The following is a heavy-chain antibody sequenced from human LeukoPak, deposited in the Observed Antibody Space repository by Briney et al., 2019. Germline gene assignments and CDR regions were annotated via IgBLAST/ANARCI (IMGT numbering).Heavy chain of an antibody. J-gene: IGHJ5*02. CDR2: INHGGST. CDR3: ARGRIGIAAAGTLSWFDP. D-gene: IGHD6-13*01. V-gene: IGHV4-34*01. Sequence: SETLSLTCAVYGGSFSGYYWSWIRQPPGKGLEWIGEINHGGSTNYNPSLRSRVTISVDTSKNQFSLKLSSVTAADTAVYYCARGRIGIAAAGTLSWFDPWGQGTLVTVSS. CDR1: GGSFSGYY.